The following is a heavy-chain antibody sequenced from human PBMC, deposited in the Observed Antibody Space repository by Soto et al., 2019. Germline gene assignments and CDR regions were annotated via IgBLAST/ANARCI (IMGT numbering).Heavy chain of an antibody. V-gene: IGHV1-3*01. CDR3: ASERPMYP. D-gene: IGHD2-8*01. J-gene: IGHJ5*02. Sequence: QVQLVQSGAEVKKPGASVKVSCKTSGYSFSDYAMHWLRQAPGQRPEWMGWITGGRGNTKYSQKFQGRVTITRDTSARTAYMELTGLTSADTAVYFCASERPMYPWGQGTLVTVSS. CDR2: ITGGRGNT. CDR1: GYSFSDYA.